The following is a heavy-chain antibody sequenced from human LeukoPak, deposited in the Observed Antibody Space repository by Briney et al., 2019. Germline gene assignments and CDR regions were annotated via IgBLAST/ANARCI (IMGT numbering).Heavy chain of an antibody. V-gene: IGHV3-74*01. Sequence: GGSLRLSCVVSGFTFSTYWMHWVRQAPGKGLVWVSHINSDETTTNYADSVKGRFTISRDNAKNTLYLQMNSLRAEDTPVYYCARDHGSSTRGVDYWGQGTLVTVSS. CDR3: ARDHGSSTRGVDY. D-gene: IGHD3-10*01. CDR1: GFTFSTYW. CDR2: INSDETTT. J-gene: IGHJ4*02.